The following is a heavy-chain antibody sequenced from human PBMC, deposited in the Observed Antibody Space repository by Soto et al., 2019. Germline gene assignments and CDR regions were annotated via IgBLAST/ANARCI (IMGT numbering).Heavy chain of an antibody. Sequence: QLQLQESGSGLVKPSQTLSLTCDVSGDSISIGGYSWNWLRQPPGKGLQWIGYIYHGGSTYYNPSLKSRVIISVDRSKTHFSLNLTYVTAADTAVYYCARESRLGYRFFDNWGQGILVTVSS. CDR1: GDSISIGGYS. CDR3: ARESRLGYRFFDN. D-gene: IGHD5-12*01. J-gene: IGHJ4*02. V-gene: IGHV4-30-2*01. CDR2: IYHGGST.